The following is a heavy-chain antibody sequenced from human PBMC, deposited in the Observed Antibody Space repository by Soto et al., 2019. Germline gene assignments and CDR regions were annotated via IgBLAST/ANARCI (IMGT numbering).Heavy chain of an antibody. V-gene: IGHV4-59*12. CDR2: IYYIGST. D-gene: IGHD4-17*01. Sequence: QVQLQESGPGLVKPSETLSLTCTVSGGSISSYYWSWIRQPPGKGLEWIGYIYYIGSTNSNPSLKSRVTISVDKSKKQFSLKLSSVTAADTAVYYCAGASTVTTRGSRNNWFDPWGQGTLGTVSS. J-gene: IGHJ5*02. CDR1: GGSISSYY. CDR3: AGASTVTTRGSRNNWFDP.